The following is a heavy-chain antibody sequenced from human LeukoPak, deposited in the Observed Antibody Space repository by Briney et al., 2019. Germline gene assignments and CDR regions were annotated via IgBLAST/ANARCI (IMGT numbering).Heavy chain of an antibody. CDR2: IYHSGST. V-gene: IGHV4-39*07. Sequence: SETLSLTCTVSGGSISSSSYYWGWIRQPPGKGLEWIGSIYHSGSTNYNPSLKSRVTISVDKSKNQFSLKLSSVTAADTAVYYCARDRGYSYGYGRYWYFDLWGRGTLVTVSS. D-gene: IGHD5-18*01. CDR3: ARDRGYSYGYGRYWYFDL. J-gene: IGHJ2*01. CDR1: GGSISSSSYY.